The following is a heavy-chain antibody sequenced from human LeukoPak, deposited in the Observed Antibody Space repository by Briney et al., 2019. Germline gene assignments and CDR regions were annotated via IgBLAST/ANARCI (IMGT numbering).Heavy chain of an antibody. CDR2: MNPNSGNT. D-gene: IGHD2-21*01. J-gene: IGHJ4*02. Sequence: ASVKVSCKASGYTFTSYDINWVRQATGQGLEWMGWMNPNSGNTGYAQKFQGRVTFTRDTSISTAYMELSNLRSEDTAIYYCARSGFGGGVYFDYWGQGTLVTDSS. CDR3: ARSGFGGGVYFDY. CDR1: GYTFTSYD. V-gene: IGHV1-8*03.